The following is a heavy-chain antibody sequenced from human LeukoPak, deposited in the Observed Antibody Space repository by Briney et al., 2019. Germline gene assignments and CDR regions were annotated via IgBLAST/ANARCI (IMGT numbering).Heavy chain of an antibody. J-gene: IGHJ4*02. Sequence: PSETLSLTCAVYGGSFSGYYWSWIRQPPGKGLEWIGEINHSGSTNYNPSFKSRVTVSIDISKNQFSLRLTSVTAADTAVYYCARHFTVGGNYYFGHWDQGTPVTVSS. CDR3: ARHFTVGGNYYFGH. CDR1: GGSFSGYY. CDR2: INHSGST. D-gene: IGHD3-10*01. V-gene: IGHV4-34*01.